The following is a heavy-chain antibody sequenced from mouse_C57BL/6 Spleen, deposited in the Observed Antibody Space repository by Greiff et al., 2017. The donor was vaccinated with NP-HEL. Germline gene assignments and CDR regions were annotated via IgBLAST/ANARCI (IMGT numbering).Heavy chain of an antibody. J-gene: IGHJ4*01. Sequence: QVQLQQPGAELVRPGSSVKLSCKASGYTFTSYWMHWVKQRPIQGLEWIGNIDPSDSETHYNQKFKDKATLTVDKSSSTAYMQLSSLTSEDSAVYYCARNLDYYGSSYERGSAMDYWGQGTSVTVSS. CDR3: ARNLDYYGSSYERGSAMDY. CDR2: IDPSDSET. CDR1: GYTFTSYW. D-gene: IGHD1-1*01. V-gene: IGHV1-52*01.